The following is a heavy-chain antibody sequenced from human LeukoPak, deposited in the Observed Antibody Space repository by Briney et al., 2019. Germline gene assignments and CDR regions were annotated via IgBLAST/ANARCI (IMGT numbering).Heavy chain of an antibody. CDR2: ISWDGGST. J-gene: IGHJ4*02. CDR1: GFTFYDYA. D-gene: IGHD3-16*01. V-gene: IGHV3-43D*03. CDR3: VRGMGGGVSNFDY. Sequence: PGGSLRLSCAASGFTFYDYAMHWVRQAPGKGLEWVSVISWDGGSTYYADSVKGRFTISRDNSKNSLYLQMNSLRAEDTAVYYCVRGMGGGVSNFDYWGQGTLVTVSS.